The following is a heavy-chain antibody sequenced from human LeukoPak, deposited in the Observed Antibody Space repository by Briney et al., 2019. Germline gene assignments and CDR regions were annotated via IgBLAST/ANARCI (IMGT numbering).Heavy chain of an antibody. CDR3: AREFTYYDFWSGYYYYYYMDV. CDR1: GFTFSSYW. D-gene: IGHD3-3*01. CDR2: IKQDGSEK. Sequence: SGGSLRLSCAASGFTFSSYWMSWVRQAPGKGLEWVANIKQDGSEKYYVDSVKGRFTIPRDNAKNSLYLQMNSLRAEDTAVYYCAREFTYYDFWSGYYYYYYMDVWGKGTTVTVSS. J-gene: IGHJ6*03. V-gene: IGHV3-7*01.